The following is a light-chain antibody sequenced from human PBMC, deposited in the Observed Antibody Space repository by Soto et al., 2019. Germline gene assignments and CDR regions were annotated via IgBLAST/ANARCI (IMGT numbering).Light chain of an antibody. CDR3: QQYGSSPPT. J-gene: IGKJ1*01. CDR1: QSVSSNY. Sequence: EIVLTQSPGTLSLSPGERATLSCRASQSVSSNYLAWYQRKPGQAPRLLIYGASSRAIDIPNRFSGSGSGTDFTLTITRLEPEDFAVYYCQQYGSSPPTFGQGTKVHI. CDR2: GAS. V-gene: IGKV3-20*01.